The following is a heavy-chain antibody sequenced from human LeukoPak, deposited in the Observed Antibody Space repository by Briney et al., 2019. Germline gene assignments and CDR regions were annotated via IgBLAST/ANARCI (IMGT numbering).Heavy chain of an antibody. CDR3: ARCLSLVRGFIPFYYYYMDV. Sequence: PGGSLRLSCAASGFTFSSYSMNWVRQAPGKGLEWVSHISSSSSTTYYADSVKGRFTISRDNSKNTLYLQMNRLRADDTAVYYCARCLSLVRGFIPFYYYYMDVWGKGTTVTITS. CDR1: GFTFSSYS. J-gene: IGHJ6*03. D-gene: IGHD3-10*01. V-gene: IGHV3-48*01. CDR2: ISSSSSTT.